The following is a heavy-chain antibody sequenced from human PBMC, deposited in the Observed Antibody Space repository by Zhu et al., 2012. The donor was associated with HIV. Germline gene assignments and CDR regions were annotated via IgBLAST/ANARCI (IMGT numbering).Heavy chain of an antibody. Sequence: QVHLQESGPGLVKPSETLSLTCTVSGGSISNYYWTWMRQPAGKGLEWIGRILGTGTTYYNPSLESRVTMSVDTSKNQFSLKVTSVTAADTAIYYCARARGVAGTGYFDFWGQGILVTVSX. CDR1: GGSISNYY. J-gene: IGHJ4*02. CDR3: ARARGVAGTGYFDF. D-gene: IGHD6-19*01. CDR2: ILGTGTT. V-gene: IGHV4-4*07.